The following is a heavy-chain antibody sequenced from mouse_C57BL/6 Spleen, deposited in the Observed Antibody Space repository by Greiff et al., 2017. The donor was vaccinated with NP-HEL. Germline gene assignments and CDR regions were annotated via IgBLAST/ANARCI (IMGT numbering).Heavy chain of an antibody. J-gene: IGHJ1*01. CDR1: GYTFTSYT. CDR3: ARLTALSGYFDV. CDR2: INPSSGYT. D-gene: IGHD3-2*01. Sequence: VQLQQSGAELARPGASVKMSCKASGYTFTSYTMHWVKQRPGQGLEWIGYINPSSGYTKYNQKFKDKATLTADKSSSTAYMQLSSLTSEDSAVYYWARLTALSGYFDVWGPGTTVTVSS. V-gene: IGHV1-4*01.